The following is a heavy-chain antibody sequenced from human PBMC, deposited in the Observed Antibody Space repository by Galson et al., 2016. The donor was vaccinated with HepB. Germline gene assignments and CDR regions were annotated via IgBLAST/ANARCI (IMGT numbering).Heavy chain of an antibody. CDR1: GFTFSSYG. Sequence: SLRLSCAASGFTFSSYGMHWVRQAPGKGLEWMAVISQDGSNKYYADSVKGRFTISRDNSKNTLYLQMNSLRAEDTAVYYCTREDSSGYYYFDYWGQGTLVTVSS. D-gene: IGHD3-22*01. CDR2: ISQDGSNK. CDR3: TREDSSGYYYFDY. V-gene: IGHV3-30*03. J-gene: IGHJ4*02.